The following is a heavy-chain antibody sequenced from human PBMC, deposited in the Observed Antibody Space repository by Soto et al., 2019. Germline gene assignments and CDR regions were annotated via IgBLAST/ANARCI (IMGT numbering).Heavy chain of an antibody. CDR2: IYWDDSK. CDR3: AHAYGGRSLY. CDR1: GFSLTTDRVG. J-gene: IGHJ4*02. Sequence: QITLKESGPTLVKPTQTLTLTCTFSGFSLTTDRVGVGWIRQPPGEALEWLAVIYWDDSKTYRPSLESRLTITKDTAKNLVALTMTNMDSLDTDTYYCAHAYGGRSLYWGQGTLVTVSS. D-gene: IGHD1-26*01. V-gene: IGHV2-5*02.